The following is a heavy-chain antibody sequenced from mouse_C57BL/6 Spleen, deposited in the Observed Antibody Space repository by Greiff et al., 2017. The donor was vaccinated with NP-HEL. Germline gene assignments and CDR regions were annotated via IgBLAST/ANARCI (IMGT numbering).Heavy chain of an antibody. V-gene: IGHV1-50*01. CDR1: GYTFTSYW. J-gene: IGHJ2*01. Sequence: QVQLQQPGAELVKPGASVKLSCKASGYTFTSYWMQWVKQRPGQGLEWIGEIDPSDNSTNYNQKFKEKATLTVDISSSTAYIQLVSLTSEDSAVYYCARSGELAYFDDWGKGTTLTVSS. CDR3: ARSGELAYFDD. CDR2: IDPSDNST. D-gene: IGHD4-1*01.